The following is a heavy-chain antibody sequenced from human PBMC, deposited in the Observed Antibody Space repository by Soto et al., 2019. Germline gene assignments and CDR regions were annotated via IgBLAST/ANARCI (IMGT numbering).Heavy chain of an antibody. Sequence: ASVKVSCKASGYTFTSYGISWVRQAPGQGLEWMGWISAYNGNTNYAQKFQGRVTITADKSTSTAYMELSSLRSEDTAVYYCARDTLVVEVPAAIGWFDPWGQGTLVTVSS. J-gene: IGHJ5*02. CDR2: ISAYNGNT. CDR1: GYTFTSYG. CDR3: ARDTLVVEVPAAIGWFDP. D-gene: IGHD2-2*02. V-gene: IGHV1-18*01.